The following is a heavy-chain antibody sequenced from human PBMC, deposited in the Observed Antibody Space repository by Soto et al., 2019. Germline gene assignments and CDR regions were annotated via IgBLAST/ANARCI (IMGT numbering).Heavy chain of an antibody. CDR3: ASPYSSGWYHYFDY. CDR2: IYYSGST. CDR1: GGSISGSSYY. V-gene: IGHV4-39*01. D-gene: IGHD6-19*01. Sequence: QLQLQESGPGQVKPSGTLSLTCTVSGGSISGSSYYWGWIRQPPGKGLEWIGSIYYSGSTFYNPSLKSRVTISVDTSKNQFSLRLSSVTAADTAVYYCASPYSSGWYHYFDYWGQGTLVTVSS. J-gene: IGHJ4*02.